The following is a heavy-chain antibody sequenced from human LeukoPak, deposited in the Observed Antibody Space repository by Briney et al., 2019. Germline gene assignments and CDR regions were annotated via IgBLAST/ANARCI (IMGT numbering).Heavy chain of an antibody. J-gene: IGHJ4*02. V-gene: IGHV5-51*01. CDR3: ARRPLGYGGNYYFDY. D-gene: IGHD4-23*01. CDR2: IYPGDSDT. Sequence: GESLKISCKGSGYSFTSYWIGWVRQMPGKGLEWMGIIYPGDSDTRYSPSFQGQVTISADKSISTAYLQWSSLKASDTAMYYCARRPLGYGGNYYFDYWGQGTLVTVSS. CDR1: GYSFTSYW.